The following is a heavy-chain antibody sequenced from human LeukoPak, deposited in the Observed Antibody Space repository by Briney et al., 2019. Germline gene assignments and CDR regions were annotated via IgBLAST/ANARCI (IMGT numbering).Heavy chain of an antibody. Sequence: GGSLRLSCAASGFTFSSYWMSWVRQAPGKGLEWVANIKQDGSEKYYVDSVKGRFTISRDNAKNSLYLQMNSLRAEDTAVYYCARDQPLKYCSSTSCYGDYWGQGTLVTVSS. CDR3: ARDQPLKYCSSTSCYGDY. CDR2: IKQDGSEK. V-gene: IGHV3-7*01. D-gene: IGHD2-2*01. CDR1: GFTFSSYW. J-gene: IGHJ4*02.